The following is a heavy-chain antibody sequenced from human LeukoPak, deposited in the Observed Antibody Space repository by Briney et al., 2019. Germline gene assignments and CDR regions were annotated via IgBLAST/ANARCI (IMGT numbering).Heavy chain of an antibody. Sequence: GGSLRLSCAASGFTFSSYGMHWVRQAPGKGLEWVAVIWYDGSNKYYADSVKGRFTISRDNSKNTLYLQMNSLRAEDTAVYYCAKDQRGYSYGYDYWGQGTLVTVSS. CDR1: GFTFSSYG. D-gene: IGHD5-18*01. J-gene: IGHJ4*02. V-gene: IGHV3-30*02. CDR3: AKDQRGYSYGYDY. CDR2: IWYDGSNK.